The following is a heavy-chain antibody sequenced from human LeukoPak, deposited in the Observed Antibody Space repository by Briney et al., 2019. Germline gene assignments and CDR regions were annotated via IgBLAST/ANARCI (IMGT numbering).Heavy chain of an antibody. D-gene: IGHD2-2*01. Sequence: PGGSLRLSCAASGFTFSSYAMSWVRQAPGKGLEWVSAISGSGGSTYYVDSVKGRFTISRDNSKNTLYLQMNSLRAEDTAVYYCAKDEVIVVVPAAMWYWGQGTLVTVSS. CDR3: AKDEVIVVVPAAMWY. CDR2: ISGSGGST. J-gene: IGHJ4*02. CDR1: GFTFSSYA. V-gene: IGHV3-23*01.